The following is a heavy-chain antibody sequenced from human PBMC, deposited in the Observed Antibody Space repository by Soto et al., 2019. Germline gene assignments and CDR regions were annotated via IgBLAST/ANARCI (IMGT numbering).Heavy chain of an antibody. CDR2: IYYSGST. Sequence: QVQLQESGPGLVKPSQTLSLTCTVSGGSISSGGYYWSWIRQHPGKGLEWIGYIYYSGSTYYNPSLKSRVTISVEPSKNQFSLKLSSVTAADTAVYYCARDLPKTIWFDYGMYVWGQGTTVTVSS. J-gene: IGHJ6*02. CDR1: GGSISSGGYY. CDR3: ARDLPKTIWFDYGMYV. V-gene: IGHV4-31*03. D-gene: IGHD3-10*01.